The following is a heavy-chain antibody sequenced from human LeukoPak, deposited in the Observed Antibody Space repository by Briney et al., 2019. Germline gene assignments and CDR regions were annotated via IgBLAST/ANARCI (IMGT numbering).Heavy chain of an antibody. Sequence: GASVKVSCKTSGYTFTGYYIHWVRQAPGQGLEWMGWIDPKSGGTKYAQKFQGRVTMTRDTSISTAYMELSRLRSDDTAVYYCARGRRTGNWFDPWGQGTLVTVSP. CDR3: ARGRRTGNWFDP. CDR2: IDPKSGGT. CDR1: GYTFTGYY. J-gene: IGHJ5*02. D-gene: IGHD1-1*01. V-gene: IGHV1-2*02.